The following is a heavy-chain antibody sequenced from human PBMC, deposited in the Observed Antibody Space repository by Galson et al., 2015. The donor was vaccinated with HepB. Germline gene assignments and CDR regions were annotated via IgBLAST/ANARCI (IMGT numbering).Heavy chain of an antibody. D-gene: IGHD1-26*01. Sequence: PALVKPTQTLTLTCTFSGFSLSTSGVGVGWIRQPPGKALEWLALIYWDDDKRYSPSLKSRLTITKDTSKNQVVLTMTNMDPVDTATYYCALDTHLTTEGIVGATRWFDPWGQGTLVTVSS. CDR3: ALDTHLTTEGIVGATRWFDP. V-gene: IGHV2-5*02. J-gene: IGHJ5*02. CDR1: GFSLSTSGVG. CDR2: IYWDDDK.